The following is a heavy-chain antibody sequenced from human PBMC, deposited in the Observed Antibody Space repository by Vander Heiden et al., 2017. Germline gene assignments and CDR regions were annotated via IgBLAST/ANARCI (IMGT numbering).Heavy chain of an antibody. CDR3: AKDIGAAAGLDY. CDR2: ISWNSGSI. V-gene: IGHV3-9*01. J-gene: IGHJ4*02. Sequence: EVQLVESVGGLLQPGRSLRLFCAAPGFPFDDYAMHWVRQAPGKGLEWVSGISWNSGSIGYADSVKGRFTISRDNAKNSLYLQMNSLRAEDTALYYCAKDIGAAAGLDYWGQGTLVTVSS. D-gene: IGHD6-13*01. CDR1: GFPFDDYA.